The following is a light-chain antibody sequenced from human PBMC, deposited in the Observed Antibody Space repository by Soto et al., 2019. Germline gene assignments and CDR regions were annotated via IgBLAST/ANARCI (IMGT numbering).Light chain of an antibody. V-gene: IGLV2-14*03. J-gene: IGLJ1*01. CDR1: SSDVGAYDY. CDR3: SPYTSSSTRV. Sequence: QSVLTQPASVSGSPGQSITISCTGTSSDVGAYDYVSWYQQHPDKAHKLMIYEVSNRPSGVSNRFSGSKSVNTATLTISGLQAEDEADYYCSPYTSSSTRVFGTGTKVTVL. CDR2: EVS.